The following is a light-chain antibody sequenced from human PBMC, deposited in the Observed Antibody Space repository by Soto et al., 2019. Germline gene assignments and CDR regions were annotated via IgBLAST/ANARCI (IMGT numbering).Light chain of an antibody. V-gene: IGKV3-15*01. J-gene: IGKJ3*01. CDR3: QHYSNWPPT. CDR1: ESVHRN. Sequence: EVVMTQSPATLSVSPGERGTLSCKASESVHRNLAWYQQKPGQGPRLLIYYASTRATGVPDRFTGSGSGTEFTLTISSLQSEDFGVYHCQHYSNWPPTFGPGTKVEIK. CDR2: YAS.